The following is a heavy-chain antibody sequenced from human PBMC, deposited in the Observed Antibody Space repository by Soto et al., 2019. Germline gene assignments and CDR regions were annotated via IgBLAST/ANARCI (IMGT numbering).Heavy chain of an antibody. Sequence: QVQLVQSGAEVKEPGSSVKVSCKVSGGTFSSQTINWVRQVPGQGLEWMGSVIPIIGEGKYAQSFLGRVTFTADSSTSTAYMELGSLRSEDRAVYYCAGPAVNDLDADSSAFDIWGQGTMVTVSS. CDR1: GGTFSSQT. CDR2: VIPIIGEG. J-gene: IGHJ3*02. V-gene: IGHV1-69*02. D-gene: IGHD1-1*01. CDR3: AGPAVNDLDADSSAFDI.